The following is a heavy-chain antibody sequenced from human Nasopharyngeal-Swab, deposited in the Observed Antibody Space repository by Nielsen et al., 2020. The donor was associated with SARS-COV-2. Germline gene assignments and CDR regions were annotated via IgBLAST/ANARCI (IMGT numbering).Heavy chain of an antibody. CDR3: AKVTGTSRYYYNIDV. CDR2: IHESGNS. J-gene: IGHJ6*03. V-gene: IGHV4-4*02. D-gene: IGHD1-20*01. Sequence: SETLSLTCAVSGDSISSSHWWSWVRQPPGKGLEWIGEIHESGNSNYNPSLTGRVYMSVDKSQNQFSLKLSSVTAADTALYYCAKVTGTSRYYYNIDVWGKGTTVTVSS. CDR1: GDSISSSHW.